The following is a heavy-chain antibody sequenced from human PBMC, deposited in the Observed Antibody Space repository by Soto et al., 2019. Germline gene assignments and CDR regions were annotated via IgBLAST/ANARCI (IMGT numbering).Heavy chain of an antibody. Sequence: SVKVSFKASGVTFSSYAISWLRHAPGQGLEWMGGIIPIFGTANYAQKFQGRVTITADESTSTAYMELSSLRSEDTAVYYCARETGDYGDYVRAFDIWGQGTMVTVSS. CDR3: ARETGDYGDYVRAFDI. J-gene: IGHJ3*02. CDR1: GVTFSSYA. V-gene: IGHV1-69*13. CDR2: IIPIFGTA. D-gene: IGHD4-17*01.